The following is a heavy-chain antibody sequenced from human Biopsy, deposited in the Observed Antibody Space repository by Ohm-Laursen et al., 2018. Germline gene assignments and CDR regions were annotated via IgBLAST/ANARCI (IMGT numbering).Heavy chain of an antibody. CDR3: ARVPLPGIGAAYQGRFLYGMDV. D-gene: IGHD6-13*01. V-gene: IGHV4-34*01. CDR1: GGSFNGYF. J-gene: IGHJ6*02. Sequence: GTLSLTCAVYGGSFNGYFWSWIRQPPGKGLEWIGDITQSGSTNYSPSLKWRVTISGDTAKKQFPLSQRSVTAADTAVYYCARVPLPGIGAAYQGRFLYGMDVWGQGTTVSVAS. CDR2: ITQSGST.